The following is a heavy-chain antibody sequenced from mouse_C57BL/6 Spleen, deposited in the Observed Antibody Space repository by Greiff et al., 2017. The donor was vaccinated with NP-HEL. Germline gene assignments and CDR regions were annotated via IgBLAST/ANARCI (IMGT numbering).Heavy chain of an antibody. CDR1: GFTFSDYY. CDR2: ISNGGGST. J-gene: IGHJ1*03. D-gene: IGHD1-1*01. Sequence: EVMLVESGGGLVQPGGSLKLSCAASGFTFSDYYMYWVRQTPEKRLEWVAYISNGGGSTYYPDTVKGRFTISRDNAKNTLYLQMSRLKSEDTAMYYCARPYGSSYRYFDVWGTGTTVTVSS. V-gene: IGHV5-12*01. CDR3: ARPYGSSYRYFDV.